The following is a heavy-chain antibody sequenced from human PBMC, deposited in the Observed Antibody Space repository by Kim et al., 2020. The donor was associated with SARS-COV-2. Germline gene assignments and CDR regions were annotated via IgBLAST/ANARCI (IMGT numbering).Heavy chain of an antibody. D-gene: IGHD6-19*01. Sequence: GGSLRLSCAASGFTFSYFGMNWVRQAPGKGLEWVAIISYDGRNKYYADSVKGRFTISRDDSKSTVYLQMNSLRSEDTATYYCVRDQIEIAVAAAGAYWGQGILVTVSS. CDR1: GFTFSYFG. V-gene: IGHV3-30*03. J-gene: IGHJ4*02. CDR2: ISYDGRNK. CDR3: VRDQIEIAVAAAGAY.